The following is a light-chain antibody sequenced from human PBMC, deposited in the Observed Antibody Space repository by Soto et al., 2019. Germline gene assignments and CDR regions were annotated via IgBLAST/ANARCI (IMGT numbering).Light chain of an antibody. CDR3: QQYYSFPRT. Sequence: IHMTHSPSSLSASLGDRVTISFRASQSISHYLDWYQEKPGKAPRLLIYSASNLQDGVPSRFSGSGSGTDFSLTISSLQPDDFATYYCQQYYSFPRTFGQGTKVDIK. J-gene: IGKJ1*01. CDR2: SAS. CDR1: QSISHY. V-gene: IGKV1-39*01.